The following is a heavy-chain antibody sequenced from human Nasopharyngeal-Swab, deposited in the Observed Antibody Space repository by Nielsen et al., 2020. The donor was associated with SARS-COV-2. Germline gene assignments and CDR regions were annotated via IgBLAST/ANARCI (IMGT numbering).Heavy chain of an antibody. Sequence: GGSLRLSCAASGFTFSTYAMTWVRQAPGKGLEWVSTIDAGGGNTWYADSVKGRFTISRDNSKSTLYLQMNSLRAEDTAVYYCAKGTGATYRAIDYWGQGTLVTASS. V-gene: IGHV3-23*01. J-gene: IGHJ4*02. CDR3: AKGTGATYRAIDY. CDR2: IDAGGGNT. D-gene: IGHD1-26*01. CDR1: GFTFSTYA.